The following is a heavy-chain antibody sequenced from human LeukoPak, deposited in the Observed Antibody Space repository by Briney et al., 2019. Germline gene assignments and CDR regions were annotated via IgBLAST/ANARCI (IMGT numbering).Heavy chain of an antibody. J-gene: IGHJ4*02. CDR1: GYTFTRYG. CDR2: ISAYNGNT. D-gene: IGHD6-6*01. V-gene: IGHV1-18*01. CDR3: AREPRIASRPYYFDY. Sequence: ASVKVSCKASGYTFTRYGIIRVRQAAGHGLECMGWISAYNGNTKFTQKLTGRVTMSTDTSTSTAYMELRSLRSDDTAVYYCAREPRIASRPYYFDYWGQGTLVTVSS.